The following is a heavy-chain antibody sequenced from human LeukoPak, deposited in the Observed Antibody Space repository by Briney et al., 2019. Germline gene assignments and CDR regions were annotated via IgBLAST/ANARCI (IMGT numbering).Heavy chain of an antibody. Sequence: GGSLRLSCAASGFTFSRYWMHWVRHAPGKGLVWVSRIHFNGSSTTYADSVKGRFTISRDNAKKSLYLEMTNLRAEDMAVYYCATDGAGFDTWGQGVLVTVSS. CDR1: GFTFSRYW. CDR3: ATDGAGFDT. V-gene: IGHV3-74*01. J-gene: IGHJ5*02. CDR2: IHFNGSST.